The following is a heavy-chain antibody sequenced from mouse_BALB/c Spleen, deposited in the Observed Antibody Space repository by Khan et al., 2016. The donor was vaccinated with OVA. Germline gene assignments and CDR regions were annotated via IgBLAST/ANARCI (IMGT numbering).Heavy chain of an antibody. J-gene: IGHJ4*01. CDR1: GFTFSDAW. V-gene: IGHV6-6*01. CDR2: IRSKANNHET. D-gene: IGHD1-1*01. Sequence: EVKLEESGGGLVQPGGSMKLSCAASGFTFSDAWMDWVRQSPEKGLEWVAEIRSKANNHETYYSESVRGRFTISRDDSQSSDYLQMDSLRADDTGIYYSTSNYVRYDYSMADWGQGTSVTVSS. CDR3: TSNYVRYDYSMAD.